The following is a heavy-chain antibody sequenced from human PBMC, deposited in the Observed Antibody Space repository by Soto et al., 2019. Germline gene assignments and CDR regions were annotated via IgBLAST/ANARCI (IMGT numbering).Heavy chain of an antibody. CDR1: GYTFTSYG. CDR3: ARAGYSYGYGMDV. D-gene: IGHD5-18*01. Sequence: SVKVSCKASGYTFTSYGISWVRQAPGQGLEWMGRIIPILGIANYAQKFQGRVTITADKSTSTAYMELSSLRSEDTAVYYCARAGYSYGYGMDVWGQGTTVTVSS. V-gene: IGHV1-69*04. CDR2: IIPILGIA. J-gene: IGHJ6*02.